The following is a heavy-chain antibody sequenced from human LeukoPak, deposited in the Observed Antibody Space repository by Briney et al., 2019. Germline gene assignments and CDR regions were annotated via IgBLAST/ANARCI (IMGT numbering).Heavy chain of an antibody. CDR1: GVSISSSNW. CDR3: ARVPFDTDSYYYYFGMDV. D-gene: IGHD2-21*02. V-gene: IGHV4-4*02. CDR2: VYQTGGT. Sequence: SETLSLTCAVSGVSISSSNWWSWDRQPPGKGLEWIGEVYQTGGTNYNPSLKSRVTILVDTSKNQFSLKLTSVTAADTAVYYCARVPFDTDSYYYYFGMDVWGQGTTVTVSS. J-gene: IGHJ6*02.